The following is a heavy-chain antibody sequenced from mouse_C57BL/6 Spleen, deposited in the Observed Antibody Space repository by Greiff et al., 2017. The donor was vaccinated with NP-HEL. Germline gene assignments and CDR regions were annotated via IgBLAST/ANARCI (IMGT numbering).Heavy chain of an antibody. CDR3: ARETLYYGSTPYAMDY. Sequence: VMLVESGPELVKPGASVKISCEASGYAFSSSWMNWVKQRPGKGLEWIGRIYPGDGDTNYNGKFKGKATLTADKSSSTAYMQLSSLTSEDSAVYFCARETLYYGSTPYAMDYWGQGTSVTVSS. CDR2: IYPGDGDT. D-gene: IGHD1-1*01. V-gene: IGHV1-82*01. CDR1: GYAFSSSW. J-gene: IGHJ4*01.